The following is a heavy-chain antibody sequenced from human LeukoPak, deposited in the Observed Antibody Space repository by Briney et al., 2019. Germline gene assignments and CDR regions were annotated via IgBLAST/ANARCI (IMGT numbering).Heavy chain of an antibody. CDR2: ISSSSSYI. J-gene: IGHJ5*02. CDR1: GFTFSSYS. CDR3: ASPYCSGGSCYSGTNWFDP. V-gene: IGHV3-21*01. D-gene: IGHD2-15*01. Sequence: GGSLRLSCAASGFTFSSYSMNWVRQAPGKGLEWVSSISSSSSYIYYADSVKGRFTISRDNAKNSLYLQMNSLRAEDTAVYYCASPYCSGGSCYSGTNWFDPWGQGTLVTVSS.